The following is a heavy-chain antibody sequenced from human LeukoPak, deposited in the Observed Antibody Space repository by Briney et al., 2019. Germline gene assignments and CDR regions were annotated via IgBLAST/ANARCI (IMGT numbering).Heavy chain of an antibody. Sequence: PSETLSLTCTVSGGSISSSSYYWGWIRQPPGKGLEWIGSIYYGGSTYYNPSLKSRVTISVDTSKNQFSLKLSSVTAADTAVYYCARLENTAMVFRVIGYFDYWGQGTLVTVSS. CDR3: ARLENTAMVFRVIGYFDY. J-gene: IGHJ4*02. CDR1: GGSISSSSYY. D-gene: IGHD5-18*01. CDR2: IYYGGST. V-gene: IGHV4-39*01.